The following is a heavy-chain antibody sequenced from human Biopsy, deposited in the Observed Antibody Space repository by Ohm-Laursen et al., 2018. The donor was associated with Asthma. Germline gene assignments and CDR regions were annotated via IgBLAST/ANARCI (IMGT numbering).Heavy chain of an antibody. CDR1: PGSFNGFF. CDR2: TNERGVT. V-gene: IGHV4-34*01. J-gene: IGHJ6*02. Sequence: TLSLTWDVYPGSFNGFFWTWIRQSPGKGLEWIGETNERGVTNNNPSLKSRVIISIDTYWNRVSLKLTSVTAADTAVYYCARGPELDVWGQGTTVTVSS. CDR3: ARGPELDV.